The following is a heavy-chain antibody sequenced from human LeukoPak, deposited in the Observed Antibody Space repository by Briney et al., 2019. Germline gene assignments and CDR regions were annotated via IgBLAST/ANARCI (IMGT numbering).Heavy chain of an antibody. CDR1: GFTFSSYA. D-gene: IGHD2-21*01. V-gene: IGHV3-23*01. CDR2: ISGSGGST. CDR3: AKAILFRYFDY. Sequence: PSGGSLRLSCAASGFTFSSYAMSWVRQAPGKGLEWVSAISGSGGSTYYADSVKGRFTISRDNSKNTLYLQMNSLRAEGTAVYYCAKAILFRYFDYWGQGTLVTVSS. J-gene: IGHJ4*02.